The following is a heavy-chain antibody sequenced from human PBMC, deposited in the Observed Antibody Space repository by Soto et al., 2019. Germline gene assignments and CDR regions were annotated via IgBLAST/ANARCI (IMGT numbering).Heavy chain of an antibody. Sequence: PSETLSLTCAVSGGSISSGGYSWSWIRQPPGKGLEWIGYIYHSGSTYYNPSLKSRVTISVDRSKNQFSLKLSSVTAADTAVYYCARNRDWFDPWGQGTLFTVSS. J-gene: IGHJ5*02. CDR3: ARNRDWFDP. CDR2: IYHSGST. CDR1: GGSISSGGYS. V-gene: IGHV4-30-2*01.